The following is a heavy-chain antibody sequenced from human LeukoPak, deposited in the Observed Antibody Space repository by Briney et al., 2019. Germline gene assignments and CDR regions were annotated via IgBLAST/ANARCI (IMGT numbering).Heavy chain of an antibody. CDR1: GFTFSSYW. Sequence: PGGSLRLSCAASGFTFSSYWMSWVRQAPGKGLEWVANIKQGGSEKYYVDSVKGRFTISRDNAKNSLYLQMNSLRAEDTAVYYCARDYYDSSGYYHVGYFDYWGQGTLVTVSS. CDR2: IKQGGSEK. CDR3: ARDYYDSSGYYHVGYFDY. V-gene: IGHV3-7*01. D-gene: IGHD3-22*01. J-gene: IGHJ4*02.